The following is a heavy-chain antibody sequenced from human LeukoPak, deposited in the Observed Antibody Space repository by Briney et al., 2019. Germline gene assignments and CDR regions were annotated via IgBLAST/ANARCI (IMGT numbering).Heavy chain of an antibody. CDR1: GGSISIYY. Sequence: SETLSLTCTVSGGSISIYYWSWIRQPPGEGLEWIGYIYYSGSTNYNPSLQSRVTISVDTSKNQFSLKLSSVTAADTAVYYCARATYSSGWGTSDYWGQGTLVTVSS. CDR2: IYYSGST. D-gene: IGHD6-19*01. V-gene: IGHV4-59*01. J-gene: IGHJ4*02. CDR3: ARATYSSGWGTSDY.